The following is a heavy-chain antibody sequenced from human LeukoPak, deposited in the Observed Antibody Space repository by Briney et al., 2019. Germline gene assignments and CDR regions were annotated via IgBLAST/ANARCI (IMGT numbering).Heavy chain of an antibody. CDR1: GYTFTDYY. V-gene: IGHV1-2*02. CDR3: ARGGDIVVVPAADWFDP. J-gene: IGHJ5*02. CDR2: INPNSGDT. D-gene: IGHD2-2*01. Sequence: ASVRVSCKASGYTFTDYYINWVRQAPGQGLEWMGWINPNSGDTNYAQKFQDRVTMTRDTSISTAYIELNLLRSDDTAVYYCARGGDIVVVPAADWFDPWGQGTLVTVSS.